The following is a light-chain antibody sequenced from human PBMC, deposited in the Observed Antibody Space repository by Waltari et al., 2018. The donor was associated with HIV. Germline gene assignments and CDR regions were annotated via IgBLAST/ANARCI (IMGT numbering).Light chain of an antibody. CDR1: SGDIASTY. V-gene: IGLV6-57*03. J-gene: IGLJ2*01. CDR2: SND. Sequence: FVLTQPRSVSESPGKTVTISCTRSSGDIASTYVQWYQQRPGSAPTALIYSNDQRPSGVPDRFSASVDTSSNSASLTISGLRTEDEADYYCQSCYINNQVFGGGTKLTVL. CDR3: QSCYINNQV.